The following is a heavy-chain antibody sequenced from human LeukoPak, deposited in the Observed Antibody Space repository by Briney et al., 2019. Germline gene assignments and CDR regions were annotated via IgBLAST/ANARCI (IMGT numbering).Heavy chain of an antibody. CDR2: FIGGTT. D-gene: IGHD6-19*01. V-gene: IGHV3-49*03. Sequence: PGGSLRLSCTALGFTLGDYLMTWFRQAPGKGLEWLGFFIGGTTVYAASLKGKFTISTDHTTSIAYLQINSLTSEDAAVYYCARGSGWLSVYWGQGTLVTGSS. CDR1: GFTLGDYL. J-gene: IGHJ4*02. CDR3: ARGSGWLSVY.